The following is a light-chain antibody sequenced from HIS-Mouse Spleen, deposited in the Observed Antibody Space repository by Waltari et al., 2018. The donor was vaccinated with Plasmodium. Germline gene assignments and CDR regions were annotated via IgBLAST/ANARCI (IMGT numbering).Light chain of an antibody. J-gene: IGKJ1*01. Sequence: DIQMTQYPSSLSASVGDRVTITCRASQSISSYLNWYQQKPGKAPKLLIYAASSLQSGVPSRFSGSGSGTDFTLTISSLQPEDFATYYCQQSYSTFGQGTKVEIK. V-gene: IGKV1-39*01. CDR3: QQSYST. CDR1: QSISSY. CDR2: AAS.